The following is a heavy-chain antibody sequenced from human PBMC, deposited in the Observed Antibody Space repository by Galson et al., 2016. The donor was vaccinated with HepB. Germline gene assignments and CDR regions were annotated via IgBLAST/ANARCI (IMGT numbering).Heavy chain of an antibody. CDR1: GFTFSSYG. V-gene: IGHV3-30*03. Sequence: SLRLSCAASGFTFSSYGMHWVRQAPGKGLEWVAVISTDAINKYYADSVRGRFTISRDDPKNTLYLQMNSLRPEDTAVYYCARPRASHYYYYGMDVWGQGTTGAVSS. J-gene: IGHJ6*02. D-gene: IGHD5-12*01. CDR3: ARPRASHYYYYGMDV. CDR2: ISTDAINK.